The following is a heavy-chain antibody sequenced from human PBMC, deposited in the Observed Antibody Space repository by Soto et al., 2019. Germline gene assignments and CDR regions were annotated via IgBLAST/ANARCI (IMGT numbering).Heavy chain of an antibody. CDR2: IYYGGTT. CDR3: ARLPLVRGLPA. V-gene: IGHV4-39*01. J-gene: IGHJ5*02. Sequence: QLHLQEPDPGRVKPSETLSLMCSVSGGSISTSGNYWGWVRQAPEKGLEWIGSIYYGGTTNYNPSLKRRVTISVDTSKNQFSLKLTSVTAADTAVYYCARLPLVRGLPAWGQGTLVTVSS. D-gene: IGHD3-10*01. CDR1: GGSISTSGNY.